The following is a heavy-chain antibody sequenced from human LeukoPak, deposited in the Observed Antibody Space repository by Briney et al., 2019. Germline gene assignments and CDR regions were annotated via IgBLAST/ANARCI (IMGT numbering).Heavy chain of an antibody. CDR3: ARVRWLQLKDYFDY. CDR2: IKQDGSEK. V-gene: IGHV3-7*01. J-gene: IGHJ4*02. CDR1: GFTFSTYW. Sequence: PGGSLRLSCAASGFTFSTYWMTWVRQAPGKGLEWVANIKQDGSEKYYVDSVKGLFTISRDNAKNSLYLQMNSLRAEDTAVYYCARVRWLQLKDYFDYWGQGTLVTVSS. D-gene: IGHD5-24*01.